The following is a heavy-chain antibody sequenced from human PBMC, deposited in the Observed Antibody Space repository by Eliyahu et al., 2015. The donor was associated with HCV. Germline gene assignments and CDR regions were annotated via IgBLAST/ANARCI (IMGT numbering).Heavy chain of an antibody. V-gene: IGHV1-46*01. CDR1: GYTFTSYY. CDR2: INPSGGST. Sequence: QVQLVQSGAEVKKPGASVKVSCKASGYTFTSYYMHWVRQAPGQGLEWMGIINPSGGSTSYAQKFQGRVTMTRDTSTSTVYMELSSLRSEDTAVYYCASGSGYSGYAEYNWFDPWGQGTLVTVSS. CDR3: ASGSGYSGYAEYNWFDP. D-gene: IGHD5-12*01. J-gene: IGHJ5*02.